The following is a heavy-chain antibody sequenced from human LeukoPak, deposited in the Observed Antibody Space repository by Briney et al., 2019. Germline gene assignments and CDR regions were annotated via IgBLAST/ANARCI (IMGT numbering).Heavy chain of an antibody. V-gene: IGHV3-15*01. CDR2: IKSKTDGGTT. CDR1: GFTFSNAL. CDR3: TIALNYYDSSGPDY. J-gene: IGHJ4*02. Sequence: GGSLRLSCVASGFTFSNALMTWVRQAPGKGLEWVGRIKSKTDGGTTDYAAPVKGRFTILRDDSKDTLYLQMNSLKTEDTAVYYCTIALNYYDSSGPDYWGQGTRVTVP. D-gene: IGHD3-22*01.